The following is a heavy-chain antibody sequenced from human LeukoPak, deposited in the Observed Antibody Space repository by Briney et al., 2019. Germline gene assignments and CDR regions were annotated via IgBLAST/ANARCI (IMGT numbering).Heavy chain of an antibody. Sequence: GGSLRLSCAASGFTFSNYAMDWVRQAPGKGLEWVSAISGTSGRTYYADSVKGRFTISRDNSKNTLYLQMNSLRAEDTAVYYCAKDGIAAAGGFDYWGQGTLVTVSS. J-gene: IGHJ4*02. CDR2: ISGTSGRT. D-gene: IGHD6-13*01. V-gene: IGHV3-23*01. CDR1: GFTFSNYA. CDR3: AKDGIAAAGGFDY.